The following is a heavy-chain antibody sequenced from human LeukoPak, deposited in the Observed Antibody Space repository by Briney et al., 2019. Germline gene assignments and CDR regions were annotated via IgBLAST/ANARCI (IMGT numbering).Heavy chain of an antibody. V-gene: IGHV3-7*01. Sequence: GGSLRVSCAASGFTFSSSWMDWVRQAPGKGLEWVANIKKDGSEKYYVDSVKGRFIISRDNTKNSLYLQMNNLRVEDTATYFCSRSLDYWGQGIRVTVSS. CDR3: SRSLDY. CDR2: IKKDGSEK. J-gene: IGHJ4*02. CDR1: GFTFSSSW.